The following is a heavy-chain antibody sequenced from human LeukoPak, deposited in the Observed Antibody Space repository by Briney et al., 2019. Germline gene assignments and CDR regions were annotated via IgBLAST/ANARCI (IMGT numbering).Heavy chain of an antibody. CDR1: GGSFSGYY. D-gene: IGHD3-16*02. Sequence: ASGTLSLTCAVYGGSFSGYYWNWIRQPPGKGLEWIGEINHSGSTNFNPSLKSRVTISADTSKNQFSLKLSSVTAADTAVYYCAGAPYDYVWGSYRFWFDPWGQGTLVTVSS. V-gene: IGHV4-34*01. CDR2: INHSGST. J-gene: IGHJ5*02. CDR3: AGAPYDYVWGSYRFWFDP.